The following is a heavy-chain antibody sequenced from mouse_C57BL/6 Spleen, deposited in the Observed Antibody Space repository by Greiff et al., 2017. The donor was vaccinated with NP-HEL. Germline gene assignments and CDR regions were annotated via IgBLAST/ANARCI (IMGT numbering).Heavy chain of an antibody. D-gene: IGHD2-3*01. CDR2: INPYNGGT. J-gene: IGHJ4*01. V-gene: IGHV1-19*01. CDR3: ARRDGYYHYYAMDY. CDR1: GYTFTDYY. Sequence: EVQLQQSGPVLVKPGASVKMSCKASGYTFTDYYMNWVKQSHGKSLEWIGVINPYNGGTSYNQKFKGKATLTVDKSSSTAYMELNSLTSEDSAVYYCARRDGYYHYYAMDYWGQGTSVTVSS.